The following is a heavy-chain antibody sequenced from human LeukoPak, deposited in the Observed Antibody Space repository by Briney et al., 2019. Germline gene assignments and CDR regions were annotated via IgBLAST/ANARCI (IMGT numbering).Heavy chain of an antibody. V-gene: IGHV3-15*07. CDR2: IIRRIDGGTT. CDR1: GFTLSNAW. J-gene: IGHJ4*02. CDR3: ASIAVSSNY. Sequence: GGSLRLSCAASGFTLSNAWMHWVRKAPGKGPEWVGRIIRRIDGGTTDYAAPVEGRFTISRDDSKNTLYLQMNSLKTEDTAVYYCASIAVSSNYWGQGTLVTVSS. D-gene: IGHD5/OR15-5a*01.